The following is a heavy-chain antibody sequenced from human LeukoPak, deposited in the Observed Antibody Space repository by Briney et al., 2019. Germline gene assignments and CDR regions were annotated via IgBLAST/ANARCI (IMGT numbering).Heavy chain of an antibody. CDR1: GYTFTSYG. Sequence: ASVKVSCKASGYTFTSYGISWVRQAPGQGLEWMGWISAYSGNTNYAQKLQGRVTMTTDTSTSTAYMELRSLRSDDTAVYYCARGSVVPAARTYYGMDVWGQGTTVTVSS. D-gene: IGHD2-2*01. CDR2: ISAYSGNT. CDR3: ARGSVVPAARTYYGMDV. V-gene: IGHV1-18*01. J-gene: IGHJ6*02.